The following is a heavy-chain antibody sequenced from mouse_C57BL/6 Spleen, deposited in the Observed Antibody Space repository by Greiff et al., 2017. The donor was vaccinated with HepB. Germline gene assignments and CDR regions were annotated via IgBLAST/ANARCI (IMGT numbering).Heavy chain of an antibody. D-gene: IGHD2-1*01. J-gene: IGHJ4*01. V-gene: IGHV1-50*01. Sequence: QVQLQQPGAELVKPGASVKLSCKASGYTFTSYWMQWVKQRPGQGLEWIGEIDPSDSYTNYNQKFKGKATLNVDTSSSTAYMQLSSLTSEDSAVYYCARGGNYAYAMDYWGQGTSVTVSS. CDR2: IDPSDSYT. CDR3: ARGGNYAYAMDY. CDR1: GYTFTSYW.